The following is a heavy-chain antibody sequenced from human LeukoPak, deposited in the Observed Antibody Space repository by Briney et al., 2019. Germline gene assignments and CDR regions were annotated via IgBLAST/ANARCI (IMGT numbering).Heavy chain of an antibody. CDR3: ARHRAEMATITDDAFDM. CDR1: GSSIGAYS. Sequence: SETLSLTCTVSGSSIGAYSWSWIRQPPGKGLEWIGYIYTTGSTHHNPSLKSRVTMSLDRSKNQFSLRLTYVTAADAAVFYCARHRAEMATITDDAFDMWGRGTMVTVSS. J-gene: IGHJ3*02. D-gene: IGHD5-24*01. V-gene: IGHV4-4*09. CDR2: IYTTGST.